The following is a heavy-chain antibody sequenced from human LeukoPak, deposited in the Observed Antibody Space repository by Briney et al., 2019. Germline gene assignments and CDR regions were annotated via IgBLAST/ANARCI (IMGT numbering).Heavy chain of an antibody. D-gene: IGHD6-13*01. CDR3: AKGYSSSWSFDY. V-gene: IGHV3-30*02. CDR2: IRYDGSNK. J-gene: IGHJ4*02. Sequence: GGSLRLSCAASGFTFSSYGMHWVRQAPGKGLEWVSFIRYDGSNKYYADPVKGRFTISRDNSKNTLYLQMNSLRAEDTAVYYCAKGYSSSWSFDYWGQGTLVTVSS. CDR1: GFTFSSYG.